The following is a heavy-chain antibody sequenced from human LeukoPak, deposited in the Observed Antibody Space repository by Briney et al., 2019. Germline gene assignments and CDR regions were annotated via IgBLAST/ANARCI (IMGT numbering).Heavy chain of an antibody. Sequence: GGSLRLSCAASGFRFDSYGMNWVRQAPGKGLEWLSYISSSSSSIYYADSVKGRFTISRDNAKNSLYLQMNSLRDEDTAVYYCARGHDYDSSGFFDYWGQGTLVTVSS. D-gene: IGHD3-22*01. CDR3: ARGHDYDSSGFFDY. J-gene: IGHJ4*02. CDR1: GFRFDSYG. V-gene: IGHV3-48*02. CDR2: ISSSSSSI.